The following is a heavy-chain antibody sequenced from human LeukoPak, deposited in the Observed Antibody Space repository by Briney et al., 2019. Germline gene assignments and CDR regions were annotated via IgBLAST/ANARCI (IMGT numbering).Heavy chain of an antibody. D-gene: IGHD3-22*01. CDR2: IYSGGST. Sequence: GGSLRLSCAASGFTVSSNYMSWVRQAPGKGLEWVSVIYSGGSTYYADSVKGRFTISRDNSKNTLYLQMNSLGAEDTAVYYCAREVVYYYDSSGYPPRAFDIWGQGTMVTVSS. V-gene: IGHV3-53*01. CDR1: GFTVSSNY. J-gene: IGHJ3*02. CDR3: AREVVYYYDSSGYPPRAFDI.